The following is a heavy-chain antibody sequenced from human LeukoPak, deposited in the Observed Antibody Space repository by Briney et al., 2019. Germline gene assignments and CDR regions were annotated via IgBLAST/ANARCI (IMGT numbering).Heavy chain of an antibody. CDR3: ARDRGGPNWGFDY. V-gene: IGHV4-59*01. Sequence: PSETLSLTCTVSGGSISSYYWSWIRQPPGKGLEWIGYIYYSGSTNYNPSLKSRVTISVDTSKNQFSLKLSSVTAADTAVYYCARDRGGPNWGFDYWGQGTLVTVSS. D-gene: IGHD2-15*01. CDR2: IYYSGST. CDR1: GGSISSYY. J-gene: IGHJ4*02.